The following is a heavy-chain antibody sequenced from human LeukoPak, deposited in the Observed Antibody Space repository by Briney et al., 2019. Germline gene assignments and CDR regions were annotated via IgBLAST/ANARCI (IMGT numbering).Heavy chain of an antibody. CDR2: IIPIFGTA. CDR3: ARDFSGWGGGWFDP. V-gene: IGHV1-69*05. D-gene: IGHD6-19*01. J-gene: IGHJ5*02. Sequence: ASVKVSCKASGGTFSSYAISWVRQAPGQGLEWMGGIIPIFGTANYAQKLQGRVTMTTDTSTSTAYMELRSLRSDDTAVYYCARDFSGWGGGWFDPWGQGTLVTVSP. CDR1: GGTFSSYA.